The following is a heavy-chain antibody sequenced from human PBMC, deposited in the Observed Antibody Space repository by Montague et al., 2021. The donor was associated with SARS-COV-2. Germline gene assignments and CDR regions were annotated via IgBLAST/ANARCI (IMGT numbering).Heavy chain of an antibody. Sequence: SETLSLTCTVSGGSISSSNYDWGWIRQPPGKGLEWIGSIYYSGSTXYTPSLKSLVTISVDTSKIQFSLKLSSVTAADTAVYYCARHLQSRIRIFGVVEFNNWFDPWGQGTLVTVSS. J-gene: IGHJ5*02. CDR2: IYYSGST. V-gene: IGHV4-39*01. CDR1: GGSISSSNYD. D-gene: IGHD3-3*01. CDR3: ARHLQSRIRIFGVVEFNNWFDP.